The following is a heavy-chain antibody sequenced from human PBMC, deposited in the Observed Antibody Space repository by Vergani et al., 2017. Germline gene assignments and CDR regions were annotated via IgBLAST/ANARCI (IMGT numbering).Heavy chain of an antibody. V-gene: IGHV7-4-1*02. Sequence: QVQLVQSGSELKKPGASVKVSCKASGYTFTNHAMNWVRQAPGQGLEWMGWINTDTGNPTYAQGFTGRFVFSLDTSVSTAYLQISGLKADDTAVYYCARAVRRVWDYYGLDVWGRGATVTDSS. CDR3: ARAVRRVWDYYGLDV. CDR1: GYTFTNHA. CDR2: INTDTGNP. D-gene: IGHD1-1*01. J-gene: IGHJ6*02.